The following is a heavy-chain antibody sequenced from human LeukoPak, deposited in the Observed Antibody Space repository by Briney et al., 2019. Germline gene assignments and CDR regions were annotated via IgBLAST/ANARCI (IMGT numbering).Heavy chain of an antibody. J-gene: IGHJ4*02. V-gene: IGHV3-48*04. CDR3: ARAVVVAATPFDY. Sequence: GGSLRLSCAASGFTFSSYGMNWVRQAPGKGLEWVSYISSSSSTIYYADSVKGRFTISRDNAKNSLYLQMNSLRAEDTAVYYCARAVVVAATPFDYWGQGTLVTVSS. D-gene: IGHD2-15*01. CDR1: GFTFSSYG. CDR2: ISSSSSTI.